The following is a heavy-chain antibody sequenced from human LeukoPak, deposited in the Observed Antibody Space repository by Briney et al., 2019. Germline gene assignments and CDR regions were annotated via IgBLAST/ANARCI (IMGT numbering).Heavy chain of an antibody. Sequence: PGGSLRLSCVASGFTVSNNHVSWVRQAPGKGLEWVSLIDNVGGTYYADSVKGRFTISRDHSENTLYLQMNGLRAEDTALYYCLGYGGNSLWGQGTLVTVPS. CDR1: GFTVSNNH. CDR3: LGYGGNSL. V-gene: IGHV3-66*01. J-gene: IGHJ4*02. D-gene: IGHD4-23*01. CDR2: IDNVGGT.